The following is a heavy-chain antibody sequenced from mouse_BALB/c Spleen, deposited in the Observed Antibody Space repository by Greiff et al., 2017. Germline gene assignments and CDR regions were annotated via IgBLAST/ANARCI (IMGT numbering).Heavy chain of an antibody. J-gene: IGHJ1*01. CDR1: GFTFSSYA. CDR3: ARKKFMGTGTSWYFDV. D-gene: IGHD4-1*01. Sequence: EVKLMESGGGLVQPGGSRKLSCAASGFTFSSYAMSWVRQSPEKRLEWVAEISSGGSYTYYPDTVTGRFTISRDNAKNTLYLEMSSLRSEDTAMYYCARKKFMGTGTSWYFDVWGAGTTVTVSS. CDR2: ISSGGSYT. V-gene: IGHV5-9-4*01.